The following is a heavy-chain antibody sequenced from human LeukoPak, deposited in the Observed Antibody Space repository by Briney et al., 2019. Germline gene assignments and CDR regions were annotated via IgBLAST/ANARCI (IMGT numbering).Heavy chain of an antibody. J-gene: IGHJ6*03. CDR3: ARDIRSHNGPGGYYYHYMDV. CDR2: IYASGST. D-gene: IGHD2-8*01. V-gene: IGHV4-4*07. Sequence: PSETLSLTCTVSGDSMSDSYWSWIRQPAGKGLEWIGRIYASGSTNYNPSLKSRVTLSVDTSSNQFSLTLSSVTAADTAVYHCARDIRSHNGPGGYYYHYMDVWGKGTTVTVSS. CDR1: GDSMSDSY.